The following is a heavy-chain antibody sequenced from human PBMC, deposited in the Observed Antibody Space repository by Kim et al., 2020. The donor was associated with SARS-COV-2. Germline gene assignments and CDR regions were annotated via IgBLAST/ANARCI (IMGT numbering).Heavy chain of an antibody. D-gene: IGHD2-15*01. CDR2: INHSGST. CDR1: GGSFSGYY. V-gene: IGHV4-34*01. CDR3: ARESGHMVVVVVAPYYYYYMDV. Sequence: SETLSLTCAVHGGSFSGYYWSWIRQPPGKGLEWIGEINHSGSTNYNPSLKSRVTISVDTSKNQFSLKLSSVTAADTAVYYCARESGHMVVVVVAPYYYYYMDVWGKGTTVTVSS. J-gene: IGHJ6*03.